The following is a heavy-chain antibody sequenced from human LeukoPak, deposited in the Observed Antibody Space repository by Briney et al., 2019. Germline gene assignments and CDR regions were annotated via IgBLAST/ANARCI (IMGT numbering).Heavy chain of an antibody. CDR1: GFTFSSYA. J-gene: IGHJ4*02. CDR2: ISDSGGSP. CDR3: AKDTPGRLTSGSNFDY. Sequence: QPGGSLRLPCAASGFTFSSYAMHWVRQAPGKGLEWVSIISDSGGSPYYADSVKGRFTISRDNSKNTLYLQMNSLRAEDTAVYYCAKDTPGRLTSGSNFDYWGQGTLVTVSS. V-gene: IGHV3-23*01. D-gene: IGHD6-19*01.